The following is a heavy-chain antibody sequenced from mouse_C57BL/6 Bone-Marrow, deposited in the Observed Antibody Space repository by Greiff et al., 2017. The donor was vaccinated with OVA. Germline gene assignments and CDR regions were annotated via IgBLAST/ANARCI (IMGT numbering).Heavy chain of an antibody. D-gene: IGHD3-1*01. J-gene: IGHJ2*01. CDR1: GYTFTSYW. CDR2: IDPSDSYT. Sequence: QVQLQQPGAELVKPGASVKLSCKASGYTFTSYWMQWVKQRPGQGLEWIGEIDPSDSYTNYNQKFKGKATLTVDTSSSTAYMQLSSLTSEDSAVYYCARSSARWGQGTTLTVSS. V-gene: IGHV1-50*01. CDR3: ARSSAR.